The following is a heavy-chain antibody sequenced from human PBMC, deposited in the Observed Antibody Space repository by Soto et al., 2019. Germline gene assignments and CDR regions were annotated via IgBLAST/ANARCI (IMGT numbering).Heavy chain of an antibody. J-gene: IGHJ4*02. CDR2: IYFDGITT. CDR1: GFTFNTHW. CDR3: ARGGAMGVDY. Sequence: CGSLRLSCTASGFTFNTHWMHWVRQAPGKGLVWVSRIYFDGITTNYADSVKGRLTVSRDNAKNTVYLHVNTLRDEDTAVYYCARGGAMGVDYWGQGTLVTVSS. D-gene: IGHD1-26*01. V-gene: IGHV3-74*01.